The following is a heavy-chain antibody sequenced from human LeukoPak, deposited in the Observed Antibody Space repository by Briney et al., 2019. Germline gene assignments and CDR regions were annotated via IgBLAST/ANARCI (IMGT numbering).Heavy chain of an antibody. CDR1: GGSISGYY. D-gene: IGHD4-23*01. CDR2: IYASGST. J-gene: IGHJ4*02. CDR3: ARDPNSAL. V-gene: IGHV4-4*07. Sequence: SETLSLTCTVPGGSISGYYWSWIRQPAGKGLEWIGRIYASGSTNYNPSLKSRVTMSVETSKKQFSLRLTSVTAADTAVYYCARDPNSALWGQGTLVTVSS.